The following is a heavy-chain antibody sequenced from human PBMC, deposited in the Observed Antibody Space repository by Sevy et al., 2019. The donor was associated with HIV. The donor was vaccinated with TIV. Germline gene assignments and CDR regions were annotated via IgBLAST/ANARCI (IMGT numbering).Heavy chain of an antibody. V-gene: IGHV3-15*01. CDR1: GFTFNNAW. CDR2: IKSKIDGETT. CDR3: ATAPGYYGSAPFGY. D-gene: IGHD3-10*01. J-gene: IGHJ4*02. Sequence: GESLRLSCAVSGFTFNNAWMNWVRQAPGTGLQWVGLIKSKIDGETTDYAATVKGRFTISRDDSKHTLYLQMNSLKIEDTAVYYCATAPGYYGSAPFGYWGPGTLVTVSS.